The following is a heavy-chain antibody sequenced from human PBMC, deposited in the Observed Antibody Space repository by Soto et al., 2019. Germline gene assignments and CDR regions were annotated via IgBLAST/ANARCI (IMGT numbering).Heavy chain of an antibody. Sequence: ASVKVSCKASGYTFTSYDINWVRQATGQGLEWMGWMNPNSGNTGYAQKFQGRVTMTRNTSISTAYMELSSLRSEDTAVYYCVRGHVEGLHNYYYYGMDVWGQGTTVTVSS. V-gene: IGHV1-8*01. CDR1: GYTFTSYD. J-gene: IGHJ6*02. CDR2: MNPNSGNT. CDR3: VRGHVEGLHNYYYYGMDV. D-gene: IGHD4-4*01.